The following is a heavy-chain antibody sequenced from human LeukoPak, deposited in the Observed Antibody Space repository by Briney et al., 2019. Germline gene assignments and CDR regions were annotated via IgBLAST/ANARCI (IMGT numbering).Heavy chain of an antibody. CDR3: ARRGYVDAFDI. CDR2: ISSSGSTI. V-gene: IGHV3-11*04. CDR1: GFTLRDFW. J-gene: IGHJ3*02. D-gene: IGHD5-12*01. Sequence: GGSLRLSCEVSGFTLRDFWMSWVRQAPGKGLEWVSYISSSGSTIYYADSVKGRFTISRDNAKNSLYLQMNSLRAEDTAVYYCARRGYVDAFDIWGQGTMVTVSS.